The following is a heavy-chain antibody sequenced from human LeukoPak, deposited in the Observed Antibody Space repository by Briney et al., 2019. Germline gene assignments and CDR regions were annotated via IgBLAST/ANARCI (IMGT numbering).Heavy chain of an antibody. D-gene: IGHD6-19*01. J-gene: IGHJ4*02. V-gene: IGHV3-21*01. Sequence: PWGSLRLSCAASGFTFSTYSMNWVRQAPGKGLEWVSSISSSSSYIYYADSVKGRFTISRDNAKNSLYLQMNSLRAEDTAVYYCARDRLVIAVAMKFDYWGQGTLVTVSS. CDR3: ARDRLVIAVAMKFDY. CDR2: ISSSSSYI. CDR1: GFTFSTYS.